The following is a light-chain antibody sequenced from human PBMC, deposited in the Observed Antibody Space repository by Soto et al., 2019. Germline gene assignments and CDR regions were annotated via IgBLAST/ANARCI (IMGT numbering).Light chain of an antibody. J-gene: IGLJ2*01. CDR2: EVS. CDR1: SSDVGGYNY. Sequence: QSALTQPASVSGSPGQSITISCTGTSSDVGGYNYVSWYQQRPGKAPKLMIYEVSNRPSGVSNRFSGSKSGNTASLTISGLQAEDEADYYCSSYTTSSTVVFGGGTQLTVL. V-gene: IGLV2-14*01. CDR3: SSYTTSSTVV.